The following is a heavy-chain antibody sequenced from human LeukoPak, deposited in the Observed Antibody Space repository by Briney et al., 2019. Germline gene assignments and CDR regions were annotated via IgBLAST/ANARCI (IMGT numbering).Heavy chain of an antibody. D-gene: IGHD2-2*01. Sequence: PSETLSLTCTVSGGSISSGGYSWSWIRQPPGKALEWIGYIYYSGSTYYNPSLKSRVTISVDTSKNQFSLKLSSVTAADTAVYYCARGEYQLLPLYFDYWGQGTLVTVSS. CDR1: GGSISSGGYS. J-gene: IGHJ4*02. CDR3: ARGEYQLLPLYFDY. CDR2: IYYSGST. V-gene: IGHV4-31*03.